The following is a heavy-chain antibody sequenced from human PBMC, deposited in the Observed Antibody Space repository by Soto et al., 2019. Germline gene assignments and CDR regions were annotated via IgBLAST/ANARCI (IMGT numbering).Heavy chain of an antibody. CDR3: ATITSPYDY. CDR1: GSTFSNYW. Sequence: PGGSLRLSCAASGSTFSNYWINWVRQAPGKGLEWVAKIKQDESEKYYVDSVKGRFTISRDNAKKSVYLQMDSLRADDTAVYYCATITSPYDYWGQGTLVTVSS. V-gene: IGHV3-7*02. CDR2: IKQDESEK. J-gene: IGHJ4*02. D-gene: IGHD2-2*01.